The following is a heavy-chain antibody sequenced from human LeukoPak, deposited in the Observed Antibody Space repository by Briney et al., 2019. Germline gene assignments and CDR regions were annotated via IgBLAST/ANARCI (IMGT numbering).Heavy chain of an antibody. V-gene: IGHV1-18*01. CDR3: ARGVIGVPAAILSYFDY. CDR2: ISAYNGNT. J-gene: IGHJ4*02. Sequence: ASVKVSCKASGYTFTSYGISWVRQAPGQGLEWMGWISAYNGNTNYAQKFQGRVTITTDESTSTAYMELSSLRSEDTAVYYCARGVIGVPAAILSYFDYWGQGTLVTVSS. CDR1: GYTFTSYG. D-gene: IGHD2-2*02.